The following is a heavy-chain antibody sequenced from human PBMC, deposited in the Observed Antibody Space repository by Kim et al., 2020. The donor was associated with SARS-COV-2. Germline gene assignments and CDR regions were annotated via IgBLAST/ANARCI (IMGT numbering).Heavy chain of an antibody. Sequence: YTPSLKSRVTISIATAKKYFSLKLPSVTAADTAVYFCARHTSAYSTLDYWGQGALVTVSS. J-gene: IGHJ4*02. D-gene: IGHD3-22*01. CDR3: ARHTSAYSTLDY. V-gene: IGHV4-39*01.